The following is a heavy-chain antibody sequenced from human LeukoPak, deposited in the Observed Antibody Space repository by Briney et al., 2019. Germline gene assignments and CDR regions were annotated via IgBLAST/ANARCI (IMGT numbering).Heavy chain of an antibody. CDR2: IYYSGST. J-gene: IGHJ5*02. V-gene: IGHV4-59*01. CDR3: ARGRRDGYNVKIYNRFDP. D-gene: IGHD5-24*01. CDR1: GGSISSYY. Sequence: PSETLSLTCTVSGGSISSYYWSWIRQPPGKGLEWIGYIYYSGSTNYNPSLKSRVTISVDTSKNQFSLKLSSVTAADTAVYYCARGRRDGYNVKIYNRFDPWGQGTLVTVSS.